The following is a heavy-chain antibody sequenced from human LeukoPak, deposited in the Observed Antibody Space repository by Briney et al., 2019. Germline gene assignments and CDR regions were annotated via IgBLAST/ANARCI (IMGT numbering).Heavy chain of an antibody. D-gene: IGHD6-19*01. Sequence: GGSLRLSCAASGFTFSNYGMHWVRQAPGKGLEWVAVIWYDGSDKYYADSVKGRFTISRDNSKNTLYLLMNSLRAEDTAVYYCARGSLGTIAVAGTLDYWGQGILVTVSS. CDR3: ARGSLGTIAVAGTLDY. V-gene: IGHV3-33*01. CDR2: IWYDGSDK. CDR1: GFTFSNYG. J-gene: IGHJ4*02.